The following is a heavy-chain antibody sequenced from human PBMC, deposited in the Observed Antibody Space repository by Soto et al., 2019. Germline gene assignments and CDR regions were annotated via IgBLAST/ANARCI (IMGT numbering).Heavy chain of an antibody. Sequence: QPGGSLRLSCAASGFTFSSYAMSWVRQAPGKGLEWVSAISGSGGSTYYADSVKDRFTISRDNSKNTLYLQMNSLRAEDTAVYYCAKDRDYYDSSGYYYGDAFDIWGQGTMVTVSS. V-gene: IGHV3-23*01. D-gene: IGHD3-22*01. CDR3: AKDRDYYDSSGYYYGDAFDI. CDR1: GFTFSSYA. CDR2: ISGSGGST. J-gene: IGHJ3*02.